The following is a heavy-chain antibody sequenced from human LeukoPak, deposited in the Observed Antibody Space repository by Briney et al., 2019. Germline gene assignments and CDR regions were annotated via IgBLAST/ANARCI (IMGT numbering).Heavy chain of an antibody. CDR3: ARGAYTYCSGGSCYREVTAY. CDR2: INWNGGST. Sequence: GGSLRLSCAASGFTFDDYGMSWVRQAPGKGLEWVSGINWNGGSTGYADSVKGRFTISRDNAKNSLYLQMNSLRAEDTAVYYCARGAYTYCSGGSCYREVTAYWGQGTLVTVSS. V-gene: IGHV3-20*04. J-gene: IGHJ4*02. D-gene: IGHD2-15*01. CDR1: GFTFDDYG.